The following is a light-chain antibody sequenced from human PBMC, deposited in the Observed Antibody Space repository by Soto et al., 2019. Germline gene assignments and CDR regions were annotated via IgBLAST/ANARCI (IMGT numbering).Light chain of an antibody. CDR3: QQLNSYPLT. Sequence: IQLTQSPSSLSASVGDIVTITCRASQGISSDLVWYQQKPGKAPKLLIYAASTMQSGVPSRFSGSGSGTDFTLTISSLQPEDFATYYCQQLNSYPLTFGGGTKVEIK. CDR2: AAS. V-gene: IGKV1-9*01. J-gene: IGKJ4*01. CDR1: QGISSD.